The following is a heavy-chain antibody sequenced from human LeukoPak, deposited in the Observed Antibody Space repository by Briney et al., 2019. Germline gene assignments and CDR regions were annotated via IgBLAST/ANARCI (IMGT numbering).Heavy chain of an antibody. CDR3: AREVQWAVVAAVNWFDP. Sequence: SETLSLTCTVSGGSISSSSYYWGWIRQPPGKGLEWIGSIYYSGSIYYNPSLKSRVTISVDTSKNQFSLKLSSVTAADTAVYYCAREVQWAVVAAVNWFDPWGQGTLVTVSS. D-gene: IGHD2-15*01. V-gene: IGHV4-39*07. CDR1: GGSISSSSYY. CDR2: IYYSGSI. J-gene: IGHJ5*02.